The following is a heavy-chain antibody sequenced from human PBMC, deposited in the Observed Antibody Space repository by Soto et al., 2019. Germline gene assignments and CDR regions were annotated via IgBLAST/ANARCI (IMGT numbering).Heavy chain of an antibody. CDR2: ISYDGSNK. D-gene: IGHD1-1*01. CDR1: GFTFSSYA. Sequence: GGSLRLSCSASGFTFSSYAMHWVRQAPGKGLEWVAVISYDGSNKYYADSMKGRFTISRGNSKNTLYLQMNSLRAEDTAVYYCAREPGRSVGSWFDIWGQGTTCTISS. V-gene: IGHV3-30-3*01. CDR3: AREPGRSVGSWFDI. J-gene: IGHJ3*02.